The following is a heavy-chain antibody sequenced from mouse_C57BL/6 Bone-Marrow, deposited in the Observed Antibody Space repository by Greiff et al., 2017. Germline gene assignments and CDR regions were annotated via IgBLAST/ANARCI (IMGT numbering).Heavy chain of an antibody. CDR2: ISSGGSYT. J-gene: IGHJ3*01. CDR3: ARHGDGYPFAY. D-gene: IGHD2-3*01. CDR1: GFTFSSYG. Sequence: EVLLVESGGDLVKPGGSLKLSCAASGFTFSSYGMSWVRQTPDKRLEWVATISSGGSYTYYPDSVKGRFTISRDNAKNTLYLQMSSLKSEDTAVYDCARHGDGYPFAYWGQGTLVTVSA. V-gene: IGHV5-6*01.